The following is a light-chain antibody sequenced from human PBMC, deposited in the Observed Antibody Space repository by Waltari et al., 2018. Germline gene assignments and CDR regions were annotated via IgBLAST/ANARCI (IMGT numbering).Light chain of an antibody. V-gene: IGKV1-33*01. Sequence: IQMTQSPSSLSASVGDRVTITCRASQSISTSLNWYQQKPGKAPKLLIYDASNLETGVPSRFSGSGSGRDFTFTISSLQPEDIATYYCQQYENLPYTFGQGTKLKIK. J-gene: IGKJ2*01. CDR2: DAS. CDR1: QSISTS. CDR3: QQYENLPYT.